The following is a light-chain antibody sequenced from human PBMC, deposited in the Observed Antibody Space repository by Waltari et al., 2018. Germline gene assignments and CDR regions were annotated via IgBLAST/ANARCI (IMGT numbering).Light chain of an antibody. CDR3: CSYAGSYTFVV. V-gene: IGLV2-11*01. Sequence: QSALTHPRSVSGSPGPSVTIPCPGTSSDVGGYNYVPWYQQHPGKAPKLMIYDVSKRPSGVPDRFSGSKSGNTASLTISGLQAEDEADYYCCSYAGSYTFVVFGGGTKLTVL. J-gene: IGLJ2*01. CDR1: SSDVGGYNY. CDR2: DVS.